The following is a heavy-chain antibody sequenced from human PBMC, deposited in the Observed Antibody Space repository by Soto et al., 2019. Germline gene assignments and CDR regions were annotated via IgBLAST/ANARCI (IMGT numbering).Heavy chain of an antibody. J-gene: IGHJ6*02. Sequence: SETLSLTCTVSGGSISSGGYYWSWIRQHPGKGLEWIGYIYYSGSTYYNPSLKSRVTISVDTSKNQFSLKLSSVTAADTAVYYCARDLGYTTRDRGSSSVLYYYYYGMDVWGQGTTVTVSS. CDR3: ARDLGYTTRDRGSSSVLYYYYYGMDV. V-gene: IGHV4-31*03. D-gene: IGHD6-6*01. CDR2: IYYSGST. CDR1: GGSISSGGYY.